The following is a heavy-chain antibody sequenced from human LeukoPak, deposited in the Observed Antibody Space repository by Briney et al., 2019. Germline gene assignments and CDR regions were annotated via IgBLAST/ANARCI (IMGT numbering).Heavy chain of an antibody. CDR2: IKQDGSEK. CDR3: SWSGEAD. V-gene: IGHV3-7*01. J-gene: IGHJ4*02. D-gene: IGHD3-3*01. CDR1: GFAFSSYG. Sequence: SGGSLRLSCAASGFAFSSYGMSWVRQAPGKGLEWVADIKQDGSEKYYLDSVKGRFTISTDNAKNLLSLEMNSLRVEDTAVYYCSWSGEADWGQGTLVTVSS.